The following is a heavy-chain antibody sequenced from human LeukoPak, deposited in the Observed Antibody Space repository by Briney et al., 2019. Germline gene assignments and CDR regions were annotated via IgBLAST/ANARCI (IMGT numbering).Heavy chain of an antibody. Sequence: SETLSLTCAVYGGSFSGYYWSWIRQPPGKGLEWIGEINHSGSTNYNPSLKSRVTISVDTSKNQFSLKLSSVIAADTAVYYCARGSVAVGTGAFDIWGQGTMVTVSS. D-gene: IGHD6-19*01. J-gene: IGHJ3*02. CDR1: GGSFSGYY. CDR2: INHSGST. CDR3: ARGSVAVGTGAFDI. V-gene: IGHV4-34*01.